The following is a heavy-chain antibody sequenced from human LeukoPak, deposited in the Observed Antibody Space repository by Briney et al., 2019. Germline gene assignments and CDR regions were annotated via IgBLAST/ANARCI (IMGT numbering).Heavy chain of an antibody. V-gene: IGHV3-20*04. D-gene: IGHD3-3*01. Sequence: GGSLRLSCAASGFTFDDYGMSWVRHAPGKGLEWVSGINWNGGSTGYADSVKGRFTISRDNAKNSLYLQMNSLRAEDTALYYCARVGPTYYDFWCGYFCGWGQGTLVTVSS. CDR1: GFTFDDYG. J-gene: IGHJ4*02. CDR2: INWNGGST. CDR3: ARVGPTYYDFWCGYFCG.